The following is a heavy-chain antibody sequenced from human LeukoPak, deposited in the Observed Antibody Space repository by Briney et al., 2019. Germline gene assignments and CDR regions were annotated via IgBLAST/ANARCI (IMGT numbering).Heavy chain of an antibody. D-gene: IGHD1-26*01. CDR2: ITSSGSGSVI. V-gene: IGHV3-11*01. CDR3: ARDRGPVVSPSRSPNTGAFDM. Sequence: GGSLRLSCAASGFTFSDYYISWIRQAPGKGLECVSYITSSGSGSVICYADSVKGRFTISRDNAKNSLYLQMNSLRADDTAVYYCARDRGPVVSPSRSPNTGAFDMWGQGTKVTVSS. CDR1: GFTFSDYY. J-gene: IGHJ3*02.